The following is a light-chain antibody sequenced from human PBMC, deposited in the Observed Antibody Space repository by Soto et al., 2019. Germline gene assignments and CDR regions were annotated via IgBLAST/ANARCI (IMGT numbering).Light chain of an antibody. Sequence: QSALTQPPSASGSAGHSVTIPCTGTGIDDYDYNFVSWYQHHPGKVPKLIIFEVNKRPSGVPDRFSGSESGTTASLTVSGLQADDEADYYCSTFAVSPVIFGGGTKLTVL. CDR2: EVN. V-gene: IGLV2-8*01. CDR1: GIDDYDYNF. J-gene: IGLJ2*01. CDR3: STFAVSPVI.